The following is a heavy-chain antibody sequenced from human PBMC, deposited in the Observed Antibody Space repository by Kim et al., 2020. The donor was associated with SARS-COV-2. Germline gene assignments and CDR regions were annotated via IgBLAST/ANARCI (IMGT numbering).Heavy chain of an antibody. CDR3: ARVIWGTYRYTDY. D-gene: IGHD3-16*02. CDR1: GYTFTNNA. Sequence: ASVKVSCKASGYTFTNNAISWVRQAPGQGLEWMGWINTATGNPTYAQAFTRRFVFPVDTSVTTAYLQISSLEAEDTALYYCARVIWGTYRYTDYWGQGTLVTVAS. CDR2: INTATGNP. J-gene: IGHJ4*02. V-gene: IGHV7-4-1*02.